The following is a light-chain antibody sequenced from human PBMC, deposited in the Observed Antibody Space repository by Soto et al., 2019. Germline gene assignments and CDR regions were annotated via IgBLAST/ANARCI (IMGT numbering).Light chain of an antibody. J-gene: IGKJ4*01. Sequence: IVLTQSPGTLSLSPGERATLSCRASQTVSNNFLAWYQEKPGRGPRLLIYGASTRATGIPDRFSGSGSGTDFTFTISRLDPEDFAVYYCRQYGRSLEFAVGGGTKVEIK. CDR1: QTVSNNF. V-gene: IGKV3-20*01. CDR3: RQYGRSLEFA. CDR2: GAS.